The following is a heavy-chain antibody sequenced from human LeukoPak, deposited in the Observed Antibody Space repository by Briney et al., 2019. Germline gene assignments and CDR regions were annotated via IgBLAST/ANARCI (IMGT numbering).Heavy chain of an antibody. J-gene: IGHJ6*02. CDR2: ISGSGGST. V-gene: IGHV3-23*01. CDR1: GFTFSSYA. Sequence: GGSLRLSCAASGFTFSSYAMSWVRQAPGKGLEWVSAISGSGGSTYYADSVKGRFTISRDNSKNTLYLQINSLRAEDTAVYYCAKWGITMVRGAPGVWGQGTTVTVSS. D-gene: IGHD3-10*01. CDR3: AKWGITMVRGAPGV.